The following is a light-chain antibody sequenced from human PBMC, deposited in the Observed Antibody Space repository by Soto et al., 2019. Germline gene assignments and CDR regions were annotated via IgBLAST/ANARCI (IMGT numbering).Light chain of an antibody. Sequence: DIPMTQSPSSLSASVGDRVTITCRASQSISSYLNWYQQKPGKAPKLLIYAASSLQSGVPSRFSGSGSGTDFTLTISSLQPEDFATYYCQQSYSTPLEITFGPGTKVDIK. J-gene: IGKJ3*01. CDR2: AAS. CDR3: QQSYSTPLEIT. V-gene: IGKV1-39*01. CDR1: QSISSY.